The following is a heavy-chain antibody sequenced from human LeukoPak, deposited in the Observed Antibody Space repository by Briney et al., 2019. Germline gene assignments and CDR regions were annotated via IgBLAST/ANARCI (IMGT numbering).Heavy chain of an antibody. V-gene: IGHV3-49*04. CDR1: GFTFSSYS. Sequence: TGGSLRLSCAASGFTFSSYSMSWVRQAPGKGLEWVGFIRSKAYGGTTEYAASVKGRFTISRDDSKSIAYLQMNSLKTEDTAVYYCTRAGYSSGWYGNNWFDPWGQGTLVTVSS. J-gene: IGHJ5*02. D-gene: IGHD6-19*01. CDR2: IRSKAYGGTT. CDR3: TRAGYSSGWYGNNWFDP.